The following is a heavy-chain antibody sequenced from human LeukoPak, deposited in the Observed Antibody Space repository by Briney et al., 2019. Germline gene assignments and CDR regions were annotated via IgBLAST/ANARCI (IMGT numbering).Heavy chain of an antibody. CDR3: ARDYCSGGSCYYYYYGMDV. J-gene: IGHJ6*02. CDR2: MNPNSGNT. V-gene: IGHV1-8*01. D-gene: IGHD2-15*01. CDR1: GYAFTSYD. Sequence: GASVKVSCKASGYAFTSYDINWVRQATGQGLEWMGWMNPNSGNTGYAQKFQGRLTMTWDTSISTAYMELSSLRSEDTAVYYCARDYCSGGSCYYYYYGMDVWGQGTTVTVSS.